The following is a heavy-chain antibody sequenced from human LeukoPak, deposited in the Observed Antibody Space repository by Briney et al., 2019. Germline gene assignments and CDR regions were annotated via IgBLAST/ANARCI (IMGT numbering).Heavy chain of an antibody. CDR1: GFNFSSHW. J-gene: IGHJ4*02. CDR2: INSDGTST. D-gene: IGHD4-17*01. V-gene: IGHV3-74*01. CDR3: ARPLGPRNTVTTPAPFDH. Sequence: PGGSLRLSCAASGFNFSSHWMHWVRQAPGKGLVWVSRINSDGTSTSYADSVKGRFTISRDNAKNTLYLQMNSLRVDDTAVYYRARPLGPRNTVTTPAPFDHWGQGTLVTVSS.